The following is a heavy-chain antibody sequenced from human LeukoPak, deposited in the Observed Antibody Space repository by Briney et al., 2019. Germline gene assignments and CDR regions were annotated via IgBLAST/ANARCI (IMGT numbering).Heavy chain of an antibody. CDR2: IYYSGST. J-gene: IGHJ5*02. V-gene: IGHV4-30-4*01. CDR1: GGSISSGDYY. D-gene: IGHD2-15*01. Sequence: SQTLSLTCTVSGGSISSGDYYWSWIRQPPGKGLEWIGYIYYSGSTYYNPSLKSRVTISVDTSKNQFSLKLSSVTAADTAVYYCARGYCSGGSCYGGDWFDPWGQGTLVTVSS. CDR3: ARGYCSGGSCYGGDWFDP.